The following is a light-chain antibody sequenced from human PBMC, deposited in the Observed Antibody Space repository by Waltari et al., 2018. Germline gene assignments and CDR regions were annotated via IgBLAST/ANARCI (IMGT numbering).Light chain of an antibody. CDR2: AAS. CDR1: QSSSDY. CDR3: QQSYS. V-gene: IGKV1-39*01. J-gene: IGKJ5*01. Sequence: DIQMTQSPSSLSASVGDRVTITCRASQSSSDYLNWYQQKPGKAPKLPIYAASTLQSGRPSRFSGSGSGTDFSLTISSLQPEDFATDYCQQSYSFGQGTRLEIK.